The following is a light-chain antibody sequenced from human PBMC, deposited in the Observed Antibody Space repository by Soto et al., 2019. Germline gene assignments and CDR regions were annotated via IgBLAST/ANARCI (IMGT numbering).Light chain of an antibody. CDR3: QQYGSLPRT. J-gene: IGKJ1*01. Sequence: VLTQSPATLSLSPGERATLSCRASQSVSSNFLAWYQLRPGQAPRLLIYDASSRATGIPDRFSGSGSGTDFTLTISRLQPEDLAVYYCQQYGSLPRTFGQGTKVDIK. CDR2: DAS. V-gene: IGKV3-20*01. CDR1: QSVSSNF.